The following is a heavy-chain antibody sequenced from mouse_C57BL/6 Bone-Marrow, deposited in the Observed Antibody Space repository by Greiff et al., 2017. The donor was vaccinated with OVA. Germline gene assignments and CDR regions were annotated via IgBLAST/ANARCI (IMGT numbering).Heavy chain of an antibody. D-gene: IGHD2-3*01. CDR3: ARSDDWGYWDY. V-gene: IGHV1-82*01. CDR1: GYAFSSSW. J-gene: IGHJ2*01. CDR2: IYPGDGDT. Sequence: QVQLKQSGPELVKPGASVKISCKASGYAFSSSWMNWVKQRPGKGLEWIGRIYPGDGDTNYTGTFKGKATLTADKSSSTAYMQLSSLTSEDSAVYFCARSDDWGYWDYWGQGTTRTVSS.